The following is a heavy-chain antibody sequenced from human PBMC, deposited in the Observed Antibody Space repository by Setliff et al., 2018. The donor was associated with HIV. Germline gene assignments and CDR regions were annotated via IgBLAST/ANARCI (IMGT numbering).Heavy chain of an antibody. Sequence: ASVKVSCKASGSTSVAYYINWVRQAPGQGLEWMGWINTNTGNPTYAQGFTGRFVFSLDTSVSTAYLQISTLKAEDTAVYYCARLSPYGDYLLFQYWGQGTQVTVSS. D-gene: IGHD4-17*01. CDR2: INTNTGNP. CDR1: GSTSVAYY. CDR3: ARLSPYGDYLLFQY. J-gene: IGHJ4*02. V-gene: IGHV7-4-1*02.